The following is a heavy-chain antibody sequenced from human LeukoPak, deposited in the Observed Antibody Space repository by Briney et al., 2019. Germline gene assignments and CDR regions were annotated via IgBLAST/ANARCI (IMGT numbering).Heavy chain of an antibody. CDR2: LKIKSEWGSA. CDR3: ATDHGSGSWNYYAKTFDM. J-gene: IGHJ3*02. Sequence: GVPLRLSCAASGFIFSHAWMSWVPQATGKGLEWVSHLKIKSEWGSADYSAPVKGRFTISRDDSKNPLYLQMNSLTTEDTAVYYCATDHGSGSWNYYAKTFDMWGRGTMVTVSS. D-gene: IGHD3-10*01. V-gene: IGHV3-15*01. CDR1: GFIFSHAW.